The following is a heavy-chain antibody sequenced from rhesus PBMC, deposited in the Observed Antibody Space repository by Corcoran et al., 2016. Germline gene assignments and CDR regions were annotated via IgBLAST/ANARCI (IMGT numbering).Heavy chain of an antibody. CDR3: AKRASPTYWYFDI. CDR1: GYSFTSSW. V-gene: IGHV5-2*01. CDR2: IVPSDSHT. D-gene: IGHD1-38*01. J-gene: IGHJ2*01. Sequence: EVQLVQSGAEVKRPGESLKIPCKTSGYSFTSSWVIWLRHMPGNGLEWMGAIVPSDSHTKYSPSFQGQVTISADRSTSTASLQWSSLKASDSATYYCAKRASPTYWYFDIWGPGTPITISS.